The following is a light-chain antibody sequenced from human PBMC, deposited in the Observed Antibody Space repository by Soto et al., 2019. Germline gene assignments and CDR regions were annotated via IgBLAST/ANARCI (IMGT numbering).Light chain of an antibody. V-gene: IGKV1-39*01. CDR3: QQSYTTPRT. J-gene: IGKJ1*01. CDR1: QSISSY. CDR2: AAS. Sequence: DLQMTQSPSSLSASVGDRVTITCRASQSISSYLNWYQQRPGKAPNLLIYAASSLQTGVPSRFSGSGSGTGFTLTISSLQPEDFATYYCQQSYTTPRTFGQGTKVELK.